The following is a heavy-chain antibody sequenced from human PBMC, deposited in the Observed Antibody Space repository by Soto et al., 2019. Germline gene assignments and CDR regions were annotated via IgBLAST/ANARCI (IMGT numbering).Heavy chain of an antibody. CDR2: ISAYNGNT. D-gene: IGHD1-26*01. CDR1: GYTFTSYC. CDR3: ARGEGVYYYYYGMDV. Sequence: ASVKVSCKASGYTFTSYCMSWVRQAPGQGLEWMGWISAYNGNTNYAQKLQGRVTMTTDTSTSTAYMELRSLRSDDTAVYYCARGEGVYYYYYGMDVWGQGTTVTVSS. J-gene: IGHJ6*02. V-gene: IGHV1-18*01.